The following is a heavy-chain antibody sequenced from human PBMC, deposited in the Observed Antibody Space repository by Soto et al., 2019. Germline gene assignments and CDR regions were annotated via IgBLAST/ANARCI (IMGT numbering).Heavy chain of an antibody. CDR3: GGSLSGYSTHFDY. CDR2: ISAYNGNT. Sequence: QVQLVQSGAEVKKPGASVKVSCKASGYTFTSYGISWVRQAPGQGLEWMGWISAYNGNTNYAQKLQGRVTMTTDTXNRPAYMERRSLSSDDTAVYYGGGSLSGYSTHFDYWGQGTLVTVSS. CDR1: GYTFTSYG. V-gene: IGHV1-18*01. D-gene: IGHD3-22*01. J-gene: IGHJ4*02.